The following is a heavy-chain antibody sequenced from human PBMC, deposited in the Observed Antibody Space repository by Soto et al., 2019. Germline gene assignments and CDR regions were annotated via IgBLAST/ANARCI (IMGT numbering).Heavy chain of an antibody. CDR1: GYTFTDYG. Sequence: QVQLVQSGAEVKMPGASVKVSCKASGYTFTDYGINWVRQATGQGLEWMGWMNPKSGDTVYAQKFQGRVSMTRATSISTSSLELTSLKSEDTAVYYCAMGGYSVVGATVYWGQGTLVTVSS. V-gene: IGHV1-8*01. CDR2: MNPKSGDT. CDR3: AMGGYSVVGATVY. D-gene: IGHD1-26*01. J-gene: IGHJ4*02.